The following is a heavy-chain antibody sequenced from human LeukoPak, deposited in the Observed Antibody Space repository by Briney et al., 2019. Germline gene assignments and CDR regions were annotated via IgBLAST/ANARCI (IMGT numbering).Heavy chain of an antibody. D-gene: IGHD3-22*01. CDR2: IIPIFGTA. CDR3: ARDTRESQYYHDTSGDWYFDL. V-gene: IGHV1-69*05. Sequence: ASVKVSCKASGGTFINYAISWVRQAPGQGLEWMGVIIPIFGTANYAQKFQGRVTITTEESTSTAYMELSSLRSDDTAVYYCARDTRESQYYHDTSGDWYFDLWGRGTLVTVSS. J-gene: IGHJ2*01. CDR1: GGTFINYA.